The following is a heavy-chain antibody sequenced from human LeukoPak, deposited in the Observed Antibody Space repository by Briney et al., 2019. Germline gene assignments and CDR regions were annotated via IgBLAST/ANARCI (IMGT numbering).Heavy chain of an antibody. CDR2: TYYRSKWYN. CDR3: AREGSEGYLFDY. V-gene: IGHV6-1*01. D-gene: IGHD1-1*01. J-gene: IGHJ4*02. Sequence: QTLSLTCAISGDSVSSSSAAWSWIRQSPSRGLEWLGRTYYRSKWYNDYAVSVKSRITINPDTSKNQFSLQLNSMTPDDTAVYYCAREGSEGYLFDYWGQGTLVTVSS. CDR1: GDSVSSSSAA.